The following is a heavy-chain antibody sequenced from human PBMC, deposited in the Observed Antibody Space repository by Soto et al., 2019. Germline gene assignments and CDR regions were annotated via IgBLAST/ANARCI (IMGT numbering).Heavy chain of an antibody. D-gene: IGHD6-6*01. CDR1: GFTFDDYI. V-gene: IGHV3-43*01. CDR3: AKDQGSSGPQPSYYYYYGMDV. Sequence: PGGSLRLSCAASGFTFDDYIMHWVRQAPGKGLEWVSLISWDGGSTYYADSVKGRFTISRDNSKNSLYLQMNSLRTEDTALYYCAKDQGSSGPQPSYYYYYGMDVWGQGTTVTVS. CDR2: ISWDGGST. J-gene: IGHJ6*02.